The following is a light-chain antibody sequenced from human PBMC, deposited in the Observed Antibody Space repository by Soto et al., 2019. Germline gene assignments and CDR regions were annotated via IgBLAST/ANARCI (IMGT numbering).Light chain of an antibody. V-gene: IGKV3-20*01. J-gene: IGKJ1*01. Sequence: EIVLTQSPGTLSLSPGERATLSCRASQSLSSIYLAWYQQKPGQAPRLLIYGASSRATGIPDRFSGSGSGTDFTLIISRLEPEDFAVYYCQQYGSSPGTFGQGTKVEIK. CDR1: QSLSSIY. CDR3: QQYGSSPGT. CDR2: GAS.